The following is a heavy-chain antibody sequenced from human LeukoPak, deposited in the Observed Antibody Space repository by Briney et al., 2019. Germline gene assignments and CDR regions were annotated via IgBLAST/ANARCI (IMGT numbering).Heavy chain of an antibody. CDR3: ARGVEPLAANTLAY. D-gene: IGHD1-14*01. CDR2: LYSDGNT. CDR1: GFTVITND. Sequence: GGSLRLSCAASGFTVITNDMTWVHQAPEKGLEWVSVLYSDGNTKYADSVQGRFTISRDNSKNTLYLEMNSLSTDDTAVYYCARGVEPLAANTLAYWGQGTLVTVSS. V-gene: IGHV3-53*01. J-gene: IGHJ4*02.